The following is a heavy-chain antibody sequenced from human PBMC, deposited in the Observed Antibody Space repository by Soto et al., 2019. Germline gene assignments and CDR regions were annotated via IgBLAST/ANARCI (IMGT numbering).Heavy chain of an antibody. D-gene: IGHD3-22*01. CDR1: GFSFRKYA. V-gene: IGHV3-23*01. CDR3: AKDLYYYSSAIDF. J-gene: IGHJ4*02. Sequence: EVQLLESGGGLVQPGGSLRLSCVGSGFSFRKYAMNWVRQAPGKGLEWVSGISGSGGRGRGFYADPVKGRFTISRDNSKNTMYLEMNCLRAEDTAVYYCAKDLYYYSSAIDFWGQGTLVTVSS. CDR2: ISGSGGRGRG.